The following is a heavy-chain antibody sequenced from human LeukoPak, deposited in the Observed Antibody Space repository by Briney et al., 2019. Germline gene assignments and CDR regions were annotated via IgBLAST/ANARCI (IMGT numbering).Heavy chain of an antibody. CDR2: IYYSGIT. V-gene: IGHV4-59*12. D-gene: IGHD5-18*01. CDR1: GGSISSYY. CDR3: SRGGDTAKGGDS. J-gene: IGHJ4*02. Sequence: SETLSLTCTVSGGSISSYYWNWIRQPPGRGLEWIGDIYYSGITNYNSSLKSRVTISVDTSKNQFSLRLTSVTAADTAVYYCSRGGDTAKGGDSWGQGALVTVSP.